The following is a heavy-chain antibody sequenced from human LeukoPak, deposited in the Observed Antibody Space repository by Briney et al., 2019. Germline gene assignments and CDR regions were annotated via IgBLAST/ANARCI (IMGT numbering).Heavy chain of an antibody. V-gene: IGHV4-34*01. J-gene: IGHJ5*02. CDR1: GGSFSGYY. Sequence: SETLSLTCAVYGGSFSGYYWSWIRQPPGKGLEWIGEINHSGSTNYNPSLKSRVTISVDTSKNQFSLKLSSVTAADTAVYYCARRERSSSWYLGRGSNWFDPWGQGTLVTVSS. CDR2: INHSGST. CDR3: ARRERSSSWYLGRGSNWFDP. D-gene: IGHD6-13*01.